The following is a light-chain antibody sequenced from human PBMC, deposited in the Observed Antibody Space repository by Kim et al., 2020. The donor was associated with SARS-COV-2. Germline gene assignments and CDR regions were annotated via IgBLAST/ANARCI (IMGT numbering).Light chain of an antibody. Sequence: APGKTARITCGGNNIGSKSVHWYQQKPCQAPVLVIHYDRDRPSGIPERFSGSNSGNTATLTISRVEAGDEADYYCQVWDSSSDHRVFGGGTQLTVL. CDR1: NIGSKS. V-gene: IGLV3-21*04. J-gene: IGLJ3*02. CDR2: YDR. CDR3: QVWDSSSDHRV.